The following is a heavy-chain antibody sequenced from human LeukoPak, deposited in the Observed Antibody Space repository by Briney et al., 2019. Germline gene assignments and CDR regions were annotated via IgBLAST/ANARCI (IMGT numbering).Heavy chain of an antibody. Sequence: GGSLRLSCAASGFTFSSYSMNWVRQAPGKGLEWVSYISSSSSTIYYADSVKGRFTISRDNAKNSLYLQMNSLRAEDTAVYYCARDPMYYDILTGYYRPSYFDYWGQGTLVTVSS. V-gene: IGHV3-48*04. CDR3: ARDPMYYDILTGYYRPSYFDY. CDR1: GFTFSSYS. CDR2: ISSSSSTI. J-gene: IGHJ4*02. D-gene: IGHD3-9*01.